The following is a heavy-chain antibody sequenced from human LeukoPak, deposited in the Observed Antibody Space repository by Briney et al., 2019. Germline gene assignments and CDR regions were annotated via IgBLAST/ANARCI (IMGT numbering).Heavy chain of an antibody. J-gene: IGHJ5*02. Sequence: SETLSLTCTVSGGSISSGGYYWSWIRQHPGKGLEWIGYIYYSGSTYYNPSLKSRVTISVDTSKNQFSLKLSSVTAADTAVFYCAGQYQLLSGCFDPWGQGTLVTVSS. CDR2: IYYSGST. D-gene: IGHD2-2*01. V-gene: IGHV4-31*03. CDR1: GGSISSGGYY. CDR3: AGQYQLLSGCFDP.